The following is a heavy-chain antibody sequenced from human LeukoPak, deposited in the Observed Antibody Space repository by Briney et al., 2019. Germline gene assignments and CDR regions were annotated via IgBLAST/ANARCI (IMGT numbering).Heavy chain of an antibody. CDR2: ISSSSSYI. D-gene: IGHD2-2*01. V-gene: IGHV3-21*04. Sequence: GGSLRLSCAASGFTFSSYSMNWVRQAPGKGLEWVSSISSSSSYIYYADSVKGRFTISRDNAKNSLYLQMNSLRAEDTAVYYCARDTVVVGGFDYWGQGTLVTVSS. CDR3: ARDTVVVGGFDY. CDR1: GFTFSSYS. J-gene: IGHJ4*02.